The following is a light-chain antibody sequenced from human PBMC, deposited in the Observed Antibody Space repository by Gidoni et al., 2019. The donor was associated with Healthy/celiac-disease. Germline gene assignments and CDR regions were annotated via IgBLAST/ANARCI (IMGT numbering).Light chain of an antibody. J-gene: IGKJ1*01. CDR3: QQSYSTPRT. Sequence: DIQMTQSPSSLSASVGDRVTITCRASQSISSYLNWSQQKPGKAPKLLIYAASSLQSGVPSWFSRSGSGTDFTLTISSLQPEDFATYSCQQSYSTPRTFVQGTKVEIK. V-gene: IGKV1-39*01. CDR2: AAS. CDR1: QSISSY.